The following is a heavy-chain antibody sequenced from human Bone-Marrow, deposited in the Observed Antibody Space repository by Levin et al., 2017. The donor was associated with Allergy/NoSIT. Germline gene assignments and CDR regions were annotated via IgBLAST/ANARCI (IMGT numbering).Heavy chain of an antibody. CDR3: ARGPIYNHDSSGYSFNWYFDL. CDR1: GFTFINSA. J-gene: IGHJ2*01. Sequence: PGGSLRLSCTASGFTFINSAMSWVRQAPGKGLNWVSSLSSSSSNTFYADSVKGRFTISRDNSKNTLYLQMNSLRAEDTGIYYCARGPIYNHDSSGYSFNWYFDLWGRGTLVTVSS. V-gene: IGHV3-23*01. CDR2: LSSSSSNT. D-gene: IGHD3-22*01.